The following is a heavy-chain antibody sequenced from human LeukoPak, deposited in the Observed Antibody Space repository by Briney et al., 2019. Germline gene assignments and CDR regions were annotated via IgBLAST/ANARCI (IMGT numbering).Heavy chain of an antibody. CDR1: GYSISSGYY. CDR2: IYHSGST. D-gene: IGHD5-12*01. V-gene: IGHV4-38-2*01. Sequence: SETLSLTCAVSGYSISSGYYWGWIRQPPGKGLEWIGSIYHSGSTYYNPSLKSRVTISVDTSKNQFSLKLGSVTAADTAVYYCARVATTRRPFFDYWGQGTLVTVSS. CDR3: ARVATTRRPFFDY. J-gene: IGHJ4*02.